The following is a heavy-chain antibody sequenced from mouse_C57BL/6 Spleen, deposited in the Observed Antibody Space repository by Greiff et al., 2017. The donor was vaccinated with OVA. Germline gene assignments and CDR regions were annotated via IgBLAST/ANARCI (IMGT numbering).Heavy chain of an antibody. CDR2: IDPSDSYT. D-gene: IGHD2-4*01. CDR1: GYTFTSYW. CDR3: ARWGLRLGGFDY. J-gene: IGHJ2*01. V-gene: IGHV1-69*01. Sequence: QVQLQQPGAELVMPGASVKLSCKASGYTFTSYWMHWVKQRPGQGLEWIGEIDPSDSYTNYNQKFKGKSTLTGDKSSSTAYMQLSSLTSEDSAVYYCARWGLRLGGFDYWGQGTTLTVSS.